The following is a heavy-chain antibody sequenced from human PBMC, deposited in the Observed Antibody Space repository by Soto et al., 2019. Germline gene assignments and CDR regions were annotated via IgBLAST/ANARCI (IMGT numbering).Heavy chain of an antibody. Sequence: ASVKVSCKASGGTFSSYAISWVRQAPGQGLEWMGGIIPIFGTANYAQKFQGRVTITADKSTSTAYMELSSLRSEDTAVYYCARDCSGGSCYSFFPYYFDYWGQGTLVTVSS. CDR1: GGTFSSYA. V-gene: IGHV1-69*06. CDR2: IIPIFGTA. J-gene: IGHJ4*02. D-gene: IGHD2-15*01. CDR3: ARDCSGGSCYSFFPYYFDY.